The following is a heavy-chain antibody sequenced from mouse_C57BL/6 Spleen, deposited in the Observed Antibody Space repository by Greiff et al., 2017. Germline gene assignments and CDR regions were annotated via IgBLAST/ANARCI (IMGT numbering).Heavy chain of an antibody. CDR2: ISYDGSN. CDR3: AREGVYYGSPSFDY. V-gene: IGHV3-6*01. J-gene: IGHJ2*01. Sequence: EVQLQQSGPGLVKPSQSLSLTCSVTGYSITSGYYWNWIRQFPGNKLEWMGYISYDGSNNYNPSLKNRISITRDTSKNQFFLKLNSVTTEDTATYYCAREGVYYGSPSFDYWGQGTTLTVSS. CDR1: GYSITSGYY. D-gene: IGHD1-1*01.